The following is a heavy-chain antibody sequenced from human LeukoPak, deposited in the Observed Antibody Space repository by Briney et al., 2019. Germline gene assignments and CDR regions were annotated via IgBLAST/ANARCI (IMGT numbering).Heavy chain of an antibody. V-gene: IGHV3-74*01. Sequence: GGSLRLSCAASGFTFSNHWMHWVRQTPEKGLVWVSNISPDGSRTDYADSVKGRFTLSRDNAKNSLYLQMNSLRDEDTAVYYCARGDYGDRDLDYWGQGTLVTVSS. CDR1: GFTFSNHW. D-gene: IGHD4-17*01. J-gene: IGHJ4*02. CDR3: ARGDYGDRDLDY. CDR2: ISPDGSRT.